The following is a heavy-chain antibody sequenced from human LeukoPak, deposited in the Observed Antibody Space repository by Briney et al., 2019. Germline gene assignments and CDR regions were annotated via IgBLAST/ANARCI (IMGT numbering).Heavy chain of an antibody. V-gene: IGHV4-59*01. CDR2: IYYSGST. CDR3: ARDYSGYDTFDY. D-gene: IGHD5-12*01. CDR1: GGSISSYY. Sequence: SETLSLTCTVSGGSISSYYWSWIRQPPGKGLEWIGYIYYSGSTNYNPSLKSRVTISVDTSKNQFSLKLSSVTAADTAVYYCARDYSGYDTFDYWGQGTLVTVSS. J-gene: IGHJ4*02.